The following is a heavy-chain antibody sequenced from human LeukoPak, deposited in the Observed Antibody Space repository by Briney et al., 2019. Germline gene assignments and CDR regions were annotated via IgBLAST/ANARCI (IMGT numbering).Heavy chain of an antibody. V-gene: IGHV4-59*11. D-gene: IGHD3-10*01. CDR2: IYYSGST. Sequence: SETLSLTCTVSGGSISPLYWGWIRQAPGKGLEFIGYIYYSGSTNFNPSLKSRVTLSVDTSKSQISLKLTSVTAADAAVYYCARGGVAAKYYFDFWGQGTLVTVSS. J-gene: IGHJ4*02. CDR3: ARGGVAAKYYFDF. CDR1: GGSISPLY.